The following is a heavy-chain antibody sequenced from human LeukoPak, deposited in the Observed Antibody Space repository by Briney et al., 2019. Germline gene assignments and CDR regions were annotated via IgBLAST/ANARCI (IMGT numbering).Heavy chain of an antibody. J-gene: IGHJ4*02. CDR3: ATLVSTRYYFDY. V-gene: IGHV4-34*01. CDR2: INHSGST. CDR1: GGSFSGYY. D-gene: IGHD5/OR15-5a*01. Sequence: SETLSLTCAVYGGSFSGYYWSWIRQPPGKWLEWIGEINHSGSTNYNPSLKSRVTISVDTSKNQFSLKLSSVTAADTAVYFCATLVSTRYYFDYWGQGTLVTVSS.